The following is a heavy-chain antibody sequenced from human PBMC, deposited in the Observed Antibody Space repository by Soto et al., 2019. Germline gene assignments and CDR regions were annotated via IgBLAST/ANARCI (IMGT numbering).Heavy chain of an antibody. CDR3: ARRGVRLGELSLRWFDP. CDR1: GGSFSGYY. CDR2: INHSGST. Sequence: SETLSLTCAVYGGSFSGYYWSWIRQPPGKGLEWIGEINHSGSTNYNPSLKSRVTISVDTSKNQFSLKLSSVTAADTAVYYCARRGVRLGELSLRWFDPWGQGTLVTVSS. V-gene: IGHV4-34*01. D-gene: IGHD3-16*02. J-gene: IGHJ5*02.